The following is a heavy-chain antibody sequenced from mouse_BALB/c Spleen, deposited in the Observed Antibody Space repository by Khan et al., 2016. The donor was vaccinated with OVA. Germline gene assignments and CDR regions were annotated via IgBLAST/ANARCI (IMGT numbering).Heavy chain of an antibody. Sequence: EVQLQESGPELVKPGTSVKVSCKASDYSFTDYNMFWVKQSLGKSLEWIGYIDPYNGGTNYNQKFEGKATLTVDKSSSTAFMHLNSLTSEDSAVYYCALIYYYGTGFDYWGQGTTLTGSS. V-gene: IGHV1S135*01. CDR3: ALIYYYGTGFDY. CDR1: DYSFTDYN. CDR2: IDPYNGGT. J-gene: IGHJ2*01. D-gene: IGHD1-1*01.